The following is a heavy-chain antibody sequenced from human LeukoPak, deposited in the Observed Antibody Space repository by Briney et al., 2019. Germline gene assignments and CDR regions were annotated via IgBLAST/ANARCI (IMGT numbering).Heavy chain of an antibody. CDR1: GYTFTSYY. V-gene: IGHV1-18*04. Sequence: ASVKVSCKASGYTFTSYYMHWVRQAPGQGLEWMGWISGYNGNTNYAQILQGRVTMTTDTSTSTAYMELRSLRSDDTAVYYCARDESLGDKDFDYWGQGTLVTVSS. J-gene: IGHJ4*02. CDR2: ISGYNGNT. CDR3: ARDESLGDKDFDY. D-gene: IGHD2-21*01.